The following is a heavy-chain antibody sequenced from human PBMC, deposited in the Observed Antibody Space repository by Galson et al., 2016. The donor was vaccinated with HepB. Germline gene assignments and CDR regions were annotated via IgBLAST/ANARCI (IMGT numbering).Heavy chain of an antibody. Sequence: SLRLSCAASGFNFDDYALHWVRQVPGKGLEWVSGISWTSGSIAYRASVKGRFHISRDNAKNSLYLQMNDLKPEDTALYYCAKESVRDFWSASEFDYWGQGTLVTVSS. V-gene: IGHV3-9*01. CDR1: GFNFDDYA. D-gene: IGHD3-3*01. CDR3: AKESVRDFWSASEFDY. J-gene: IGHJ4*02. CDR2: ISWTSGSI.